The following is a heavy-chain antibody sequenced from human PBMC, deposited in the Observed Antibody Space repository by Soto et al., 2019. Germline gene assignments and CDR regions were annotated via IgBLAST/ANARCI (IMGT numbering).Heavy chain of an antibody. V-gene: IGHV4-31*03. CDR3: ARARQYYDCELDP. CDR1: GGSISSPNFY. J-gene: IGHJ5*02. CDR2: IYYNGTT. Sequence: SETLSLTCTVSGGSISSPNFYWSWIRQHPGKGLEWIGHIYYNGTTYCNPTLKSRVSISVDTSKNQFSLKLSSVTAADTAVYYCARARQYYDCELDPWGQGTLVTVSS. D-gene: IGHD3-22*01.